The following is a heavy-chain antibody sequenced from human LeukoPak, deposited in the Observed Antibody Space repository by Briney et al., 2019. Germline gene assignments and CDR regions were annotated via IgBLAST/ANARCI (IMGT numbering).Heavy chain of an antibody. CDR3: ARYSSSWYWFDP. J-gene: IGHJ5*02. Sequence: SQTLSLTCAVSVVSISGGGSSWSWIRQPPGKCLEWIGYIYHSGSTYYNPSLKSRVTISVDRSKNQFSLKLSSVTAADTAVYYCARYSSSWYWFDPWGQGTLVTVAS. CDR1: VVSISGGGSS. D-gene: IGHD6-13*01. CDR2: IYHSGST. V-gene: IGHV4-30-2*01.